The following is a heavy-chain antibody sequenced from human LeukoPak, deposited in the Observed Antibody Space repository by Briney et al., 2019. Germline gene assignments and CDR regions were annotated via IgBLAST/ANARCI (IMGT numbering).Heavy chain of an antibody. CDR1: GYTFTSYG. D-gene: IGHD6-6*01. CDR3: ARDRQYLGYSSSSDPTNWFDP. V-gene: IGHV1-18*01. CDR2: ISAYNGNT. Sequence: ASVKVSCKASGYTFTSYGISWVRQAPGQGLEWMGWISAYNGNTNYAQKLQGRVTMTTDTSTSTAYMELRSLRSDDTAVYYCARDRQYLGYSSSSDPTNWFDPWGQGTLVTVSS. J-gene: IGHJ5*02.